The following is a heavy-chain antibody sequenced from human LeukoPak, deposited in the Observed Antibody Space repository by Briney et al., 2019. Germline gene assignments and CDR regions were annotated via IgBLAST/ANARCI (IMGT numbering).Heavy chain of an antibody. CDR2: IYYSGST. CDR3: ARLDYYFDY. CDR1: GGSISSYY. J-gene: IGHJ4*02. Sequence: SETLSLTCTVSGGSISSYYWSWIRQPPGKGLEWIGHIYYSGSTNYNPSLKSRVTISIDTSKNQFSLKLSSVTAADTAVYYCARLDYYFDYWGQGTLVTVSS. V-gene: IGHV4-59*08.